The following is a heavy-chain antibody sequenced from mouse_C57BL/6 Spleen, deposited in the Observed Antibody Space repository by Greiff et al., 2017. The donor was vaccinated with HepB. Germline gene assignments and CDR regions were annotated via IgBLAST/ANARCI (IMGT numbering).Heavy chain of an antibody. D-gene: IGHD1-1*01. CDR1: GFTFSDYG. Sequence: EVKLEESGGGLVKPGGSLKLSCAASGFTFSDYGMHWVRQAPEKGLEWVAYISSGSSTIYYADTVKGRFTISRDNAKNTLFLQMTSLRSEDTAMYYCARPNYGSRTGFAYWGQGTLVTVSA. V-gene: IGHV5-17*01. J-gene: IGHJ3*01. CDR3: ARPNYGSRTGFAY. CDR2: ISSGSSTI.